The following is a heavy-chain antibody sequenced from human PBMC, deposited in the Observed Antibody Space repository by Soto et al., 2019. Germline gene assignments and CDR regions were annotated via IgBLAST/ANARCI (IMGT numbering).Heavy chain of an antibody. Sequence: SQTLSLTCAISGDSVSSNSASWNLIRQSPSRGLEWLGRTYYRSKWYNDYAVSVKSRITINPDTSKNQFSLQLNSVTPEDTAVYYCARDLRAKGYSSGWYVGTWGQGTLVTVYS. CDR3: ARDLRAKGYSSGWYVGT. CDR2: TYYRSKWYN. CDR1: GDSVSSNSAS. V-gene: IGHV6-1*01. J-gene: IGHJ4*02. D-gene: IGHD6-19*01.